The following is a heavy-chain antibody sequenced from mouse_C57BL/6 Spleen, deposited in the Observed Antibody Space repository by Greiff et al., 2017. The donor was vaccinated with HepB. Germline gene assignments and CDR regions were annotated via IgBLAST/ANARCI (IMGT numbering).Heavy chain of an antibody. J-gene: IGHJ3*01. V-gene: IGHV1-15*01. CDR3: LYDYSFAY. CDR2: IDPETGGT. D-gene: IGHD2-4*01. CDR1: GYTFTDYE. Sequence: VQLQQSGAELVRPGASVTLSCKASGYTFTDYEMHWVKQTPVHGLEWIGAIDPETGGTAYNQKFKGKAILTADKSSSTAYMELRSLTSEDSAVYYCLYDYSFAYWGQGTLVTVSA.